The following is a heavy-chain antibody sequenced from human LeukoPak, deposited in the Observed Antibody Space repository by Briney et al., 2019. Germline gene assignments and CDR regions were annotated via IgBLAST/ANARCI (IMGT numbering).Heavy chain of an antibody. Sequence: PSETLSLTCTVSGGSISSYYWSWIRQPAGKGLEWIGRIYTSGSTNYNPSLKSRVTMSVDTSKNQFSLKLSSVTAADTAVYYCAGAPQVKLGYCSSTSCQRAFDIWGQGTMVTVSS. CDR1: GGSISSYY. CDR2: IYTSGST. CDR3: AGAPQVKLGYCSSTSCQRAFDI. D-gene: IGHD2-2*01. V-gene: IGHV4-4*07. J-gene: IGHJ3*02.